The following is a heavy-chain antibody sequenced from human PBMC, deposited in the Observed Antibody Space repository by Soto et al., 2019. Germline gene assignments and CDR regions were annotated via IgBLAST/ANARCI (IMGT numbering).Heavy chain of an antibody. CDR3: ARDRSSWHHDAFDI. Sequence: ASVKVSCKASGYTFTSYGISWVRQAPGQGLEWMGWISAYNGNTNYAQKFQGRVTITRDTSASTAYMELSSLRSEDTAVYYCARDRSSWHHDAFDIWGQGTMVTVSS. CDR2: ISAYNGNT. J-gene: IGHJ3*02. V-gene: IGHV1-18*01. CDR1: GYTFTSYG. D-gene: IGHD6-13*01.